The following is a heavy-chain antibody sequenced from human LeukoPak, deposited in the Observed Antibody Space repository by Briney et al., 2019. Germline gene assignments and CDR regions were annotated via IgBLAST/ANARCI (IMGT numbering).Heavy chain of an antibody. CDR3: ARDRKYYYHMDV. J-gene: IGHJ6*03. V-gene: IGHV4-59*01. CDR2: ISYRGST. CDR1: GGSIASYY. D-gene: IGHD1-14*01. Sequence: SETLSLTCTVSGGSIASYYWSWIRQFPGKGLEWIGYISYRGSTSYNPSLNSRVSISLDTSKNQLSLRLNSVTAADTAVYYCARDRKYYYHMDVWGKGTTVTVSS.